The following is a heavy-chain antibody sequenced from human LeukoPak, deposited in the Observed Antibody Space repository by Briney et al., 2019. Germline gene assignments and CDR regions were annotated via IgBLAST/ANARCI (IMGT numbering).Heavy chain of an antibody. V-gene: IGHV3-9*01. CDR2: ISWNSETI. J-gene: IGHJ5*02. Sequence: GGSLRLSCAASGFTVSSNYMSWVRQAPGKGLEWVSGISWNSETIGYADSVKGRFTISRDNAKNSLFLQMKSLRVEDTALYYCTKPFGPWGQGTLVTVSS. CDR1: GFTVSSNY. CDR3: TKPFGP.